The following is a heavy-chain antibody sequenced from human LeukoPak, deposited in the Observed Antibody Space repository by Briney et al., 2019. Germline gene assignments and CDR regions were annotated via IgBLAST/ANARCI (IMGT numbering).Heavy chain of an antibody. J-gene: IGHJ4*02. CDR2: LYYSGST. D-gene: IGHD1-1*01. V-gene: IGHV4-39*01. CDR1: GGSISSSSYY. Sequence: SETLSLTCTVYGGSISSSSYYWGWIRPPPGQGLEGVGRLYYSGSTYYNPSLKSRVTISVDTSKNQFSLKLSSVTAADTAVYYCARRGNWNGPFDYWGQGTLVTVSS. CDR3: ARRGNWNGPFDY.